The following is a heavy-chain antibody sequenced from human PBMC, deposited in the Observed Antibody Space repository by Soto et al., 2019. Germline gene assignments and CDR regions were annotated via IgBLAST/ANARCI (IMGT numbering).Heavy chain of an antibody. J-gene: IGHJ4*02. Sequence: EVQLVESGGGLVQPGGSLRLSCAASVFIFDNYAIHWVRQAPGKGLDWVSGISWDSGTIDYADSVKGRFTISRDNAKSSVYLQMNNLRAEDTAVYYCAKAPGYCSGGACSNLAYFDYWSLGTLVTVSS. D-gene: IGHD2-15*01. CDR1: VFIFDNYA. CDR3: AKAPGYCSGGACSNLAYFDY. V-gene: IGHV3-9*01. CDR2: ISWDSGTI.